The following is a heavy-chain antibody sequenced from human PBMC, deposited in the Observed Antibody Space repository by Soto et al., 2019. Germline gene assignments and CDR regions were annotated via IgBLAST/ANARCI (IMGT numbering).Heavy chain of an antibody. J-gene: IGHJ6*02. V-gene: IGHV4-59*01. CDR1: GGFISSYY. CDR3: ATSEGYSYGYYYYYGMDV. Sequence: SETLSLTCTVAGGFISSYYWSWIRQPPGKGLEWIGYIYYSGSTNYNPSLKSRVTISVDTSKNQFSLKLSSVTAADTAVYYCATSEGYSYGYYYYYGMDVWGQGTTVTVSS. CDR2: IYYSGST. D-gene: IGHD5-18*01.